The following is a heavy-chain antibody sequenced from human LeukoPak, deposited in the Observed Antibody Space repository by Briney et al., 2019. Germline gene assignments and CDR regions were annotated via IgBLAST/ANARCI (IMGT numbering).Heavy chain of an antibody. CDR2: INPSGGST. Sequence: ASVKVSCKASGGTFSSYAISWVRQAPGQGLEWMGIINPSGGSTSYAQKFQGRVTMTRDTSTSTVYMELSSLRSEDTAVYYCARDRCSSTSCYTRNWFDPWGQGTLVTVSS. D-gene: IGHD2-2*02. CDR3: ARDRCSSTSCYTRNWFDP. CDR1: GGTFSSYA. V-gene: IGHV1-46*01. J-gene: IGHJ5*02.